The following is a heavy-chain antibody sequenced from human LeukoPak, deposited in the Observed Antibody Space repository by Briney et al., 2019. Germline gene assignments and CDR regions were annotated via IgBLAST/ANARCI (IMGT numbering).Heavy chain of an antibody. CDR3: ARARGGRPFDY. J-gene: IGHJ4*02. CDR1: GGSISSSSYY. CDR2: IYYSGST. V-gene: IGHV4-39*01. D-gene: IGHD4-23*01. Sequence: SETLSLTCTVSGGSISSSSYYWGWIRQPPGKGLEWIGSIYYSGSTYYNPSLKSRVTISVDTSKDQFSLKLSSVTAADTAVYYCARARGGRPFDYWGQGTLVTVSS.